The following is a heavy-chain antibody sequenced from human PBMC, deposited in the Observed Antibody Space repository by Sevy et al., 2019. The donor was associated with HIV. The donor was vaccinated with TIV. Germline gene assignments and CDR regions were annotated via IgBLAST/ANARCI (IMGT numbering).Heavy chain of an antibody. CDR2: IKEDGSDK. D-gene: IGHD2-15*01. J-gene: IGHJ4*01. CDR3: VRDGLASATDFDY. CDR1: GFTFSNYW. V-gene: IGHV3-7*01. Sequence: GGSLRLSCEVSGFTFSNYWMTWVRQAPGKGLELVANIKEDGSDKYYGDSVKGRFSLSRDNAKNSLYLQMDSLRAEDTAVYYCVRDGLASATDFDYWGHGTLVTVSS.